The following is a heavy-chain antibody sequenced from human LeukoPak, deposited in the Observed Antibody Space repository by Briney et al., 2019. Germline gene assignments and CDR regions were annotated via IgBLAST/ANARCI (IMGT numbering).Heavy chain of an antibody. D-gene: IGHD2-15*01. J-gene: IGHJ4*02. Sequence: PGGTLRLSCAASGFTFSNYAMNWVRQAPGKGLEWVSSINGGGGSTYYADSVKGRFTISRDNAKNSLYLQMNSLRAEDTAVYYCARDGGGFDYWGQGTLVTVSS. CDR2: INGGGGST. CDR3: ARDGGGFDY. CDR1: GFTFSNYA. V-gene: IGHV3-23*01.